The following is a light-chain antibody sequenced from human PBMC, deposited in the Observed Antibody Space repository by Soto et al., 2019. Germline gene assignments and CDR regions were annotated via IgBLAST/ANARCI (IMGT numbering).Light chain of an antibody. CDR1: QSSGSSSRY. Sequence: IVLTQSPGTVSLSPGERVTLACRASQSSGSSSRYLAWYQQKPGQAPRLLIYSASSRPTGIPDRFRGSGSGTNFTLTITRLEPEDFAVYYCHQYATSPYSFGQGTRLEI. J-gene: IGKJ2*03. V-gene: IGKV3-20*01. CDR2: SAS. CDR3: HQYATSPYS.